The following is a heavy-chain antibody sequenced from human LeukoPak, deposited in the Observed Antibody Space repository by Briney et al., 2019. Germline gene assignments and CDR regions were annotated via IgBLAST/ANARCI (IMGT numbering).Heavy chain of an antibody. V-gene: IGHV1-46*01. CDR1: GYTFTSYF. Sequence: GASVKISCKASGYTFTSYFMHWVRQAPGQGLEWMGIINPSGGSTSSPEGFQGRVTMTRDMSTSTAYMELTSLRSDDTAVYYCARAALRVRRGNYQDTSGYYYFDYWGQGTLVTVSS. J-gene: IGHJ4*02. D-gene: IGHD3-22*01. CDR3: ARAALRVRRGNYQDTSGYYYFDY. CDR2: INPSGGST.